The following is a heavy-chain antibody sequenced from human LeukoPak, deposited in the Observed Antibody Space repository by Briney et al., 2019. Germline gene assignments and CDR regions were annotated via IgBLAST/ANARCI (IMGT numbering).Heavy chain of an antibody. CDR1: GYTFTSYG. V-gene: IGHV1-18*01. CDR2: ISGYNGNT. D-gene: IGHD2-15*01. J-gene: IGHJ6*02. Sequence: ASVTVSCKASGYTFTSYGISWVRQAPGQGLEWMGWISGYNGNTYYAQNLQGRVTMTTDTSTTTANMELRSLTSDDTAVYYCARDRYCSSSSCDHYYHYGMDVWGQGTTVTVSS. CDR3: ARDRYCSSSSCDHYYHYGMDV.